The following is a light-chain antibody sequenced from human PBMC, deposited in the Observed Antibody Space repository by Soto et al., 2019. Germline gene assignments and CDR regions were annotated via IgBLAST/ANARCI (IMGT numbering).Light chain of an antibody. CDR3: AAWDDSLNGVV. V-gene: IGLV1-44*01. Sequence: QSVLTQPASASGTPGQRSTISCSGSSSNIGHNSVNWYQQLPGTAPKLLIYSSNQRPSGVPDRLSGSKSGTSASLAISGLQSGDEAHYYCAAWDDSLNGVVFGGGTKVTVL. J-gene: IGLJ3*02. CDR1: SSNIGHNS. CDR2: SSN.